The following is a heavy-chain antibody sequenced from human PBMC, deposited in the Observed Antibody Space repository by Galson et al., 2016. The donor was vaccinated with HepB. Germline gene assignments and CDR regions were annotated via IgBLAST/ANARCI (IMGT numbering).Heavy chain of an antibody. CDR2: IKEDGSKE. CDR1: GFSFSSSW. CDR3: TSDSSSGYFFES. J-gene: IGHJ4*02. Sequence: SLRLSCAASGFSFSSSWMSWVRQAPGKGLEWVANIKEDGSKEYYVDSVKGRFTVSRDNAKNSLYLQMNSLRAEDTAVYYCTSDSSSGYFFESWGQGALVTVSS. D-gene: IGHD6-13*01. V-gene: IGHV3-7*01.